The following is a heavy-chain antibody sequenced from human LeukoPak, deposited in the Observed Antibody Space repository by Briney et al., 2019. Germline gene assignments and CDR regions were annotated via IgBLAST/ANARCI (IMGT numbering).Heavy chain of an antibody. V-gene: IGHV3-30*02. CDR1: GFTFSSYG. CDR2: IWYDGSNK. J-gene: IGHJ1*01. D-gene: IGHD6-25*01. CDR3: AKEPTSYSSGWYFHH. Sequence: GGSLRLSCAASGFTFSSYGMHWVRQAPGKGLEWVAVIWYDGSNKYYADSVKGRFTISRDNSKNTLYLQMNSLRAEDTAVYYCAKEPTSYSSGWYFHHWGQGTLVTVSS.